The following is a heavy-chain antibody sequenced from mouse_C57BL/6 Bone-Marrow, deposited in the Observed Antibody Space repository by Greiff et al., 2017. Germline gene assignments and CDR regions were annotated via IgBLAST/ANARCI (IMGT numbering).Heavy chain of an antibody. V-gene: IGHV5-6*01. CDR3: ARSDY. CDR2: ISSGGSYT. Sequence: EVKLMESGGDLVKPGGSLKLSCAASGFTFSSYGMSWVCQTPDKRLEWVATISSGGSYTYYPDSVKGRFTISRDNAKNTLYLQMGSLKSEDTAMYYCARSDYWGQGTTLTVSS. J-gene: IGHJ2*01. CDR1: GFTFSSYG.